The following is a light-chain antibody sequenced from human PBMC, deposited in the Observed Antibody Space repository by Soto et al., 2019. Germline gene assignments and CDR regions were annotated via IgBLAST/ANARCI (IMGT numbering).Light chain of an antibody. J-gene: IGKJ2*01. Sequence: EIVMTQSPATLSVSPGERATLSCRASQSVSSKLAWYQQKPGQAPRLLFYGASTRATGIPARFSGTGSGTDFTLTISSLQSEDFAVYYCQQSNKWPYTFGQGTKLEIK. CDR3: QQSNKWPYT. V-gene: IGKV3-15*01. CDR2: GAS. CDR1: QSVSSK.